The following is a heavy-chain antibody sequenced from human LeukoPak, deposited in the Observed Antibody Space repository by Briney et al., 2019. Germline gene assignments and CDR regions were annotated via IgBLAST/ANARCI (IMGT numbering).Heavy chain of an antibody. J-gene: IGHJ6*03. Sequence: SETLSLTCAVYGGSFSGYYWSWIRQPPGKGLEWIGEINHSGSTNYNPSLKSRVTISIDTSKNQFSLKLSSVTAADTAVYYCARVGGYCSSTSCFYYYYYMDVWGKGTTVTVSS. V-gene: IGHV4-34*01. CDR2: INHSGST. D-gene: IGHD2-2*01. CDR1: GGSFSGYY. CDR3: ARVGGYCSSTSCFYYYYYMDV.